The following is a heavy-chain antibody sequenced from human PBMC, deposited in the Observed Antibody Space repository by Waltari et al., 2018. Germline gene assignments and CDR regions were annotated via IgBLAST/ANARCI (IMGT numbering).Heavy chain of an antibody. Sequence: EVQLVESGGGVDQPGGSLRLSCPASGSTFGRYWMHWVRQAPGKGLVWVSRVTIEGSSTTYADSVKGRFTISRDNARNTLYLQMNRLRAEDTAVYYCARDGHGTVDFDLWGQGTVVTVSS. CDR3: ARDGHGTVDFDL. CDR2: VTIEGSST. V-gene: IGHV3-74*01. J-gene: IGHJ4*02. CDR1: GSTFGRYW.